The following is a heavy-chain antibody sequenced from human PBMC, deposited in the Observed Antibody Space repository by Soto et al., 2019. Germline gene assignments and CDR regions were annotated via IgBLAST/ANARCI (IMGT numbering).Heavy chain of an antibody. V-gene: IGHV1-46*03. CDR3: ASALYSSSWYVRAFDI. CDR1: EYTFTTYS. Sequence: QVQLVQSGAEVKKPGASVKVSCKASEYTFTTYSLHWVRQAPGQGLEWMGIINPTSSSTSDAQKVQGRVSMPRDTSTSTVYMELSSLRSEDTAVYYCASALYSSSWYVRAFDIWGQGTMVTVSS. D-gene: IGHD6-13*01. CDR2: INPTSSST. J-gene: IGHJ3*02.